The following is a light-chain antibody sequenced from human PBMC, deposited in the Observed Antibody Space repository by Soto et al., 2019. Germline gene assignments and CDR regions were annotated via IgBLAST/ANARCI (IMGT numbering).Light chain of an antibody. CDR1: QSVSSD. Sequence: EIVMTQSPATLSVSPGETATLSCRASQSVSSDLAWYQQKPDQAPRLLIYGASTRAIGIPARFSGSGSGTECTLTISSLQSEDFAVSYCQQYNKWPPTFAQGKRLEXK. J-gene: IGKJ5*01. CDR2: GAS. V-gene: IGKV3-15*01. CDR3: QQYNKWPPT.